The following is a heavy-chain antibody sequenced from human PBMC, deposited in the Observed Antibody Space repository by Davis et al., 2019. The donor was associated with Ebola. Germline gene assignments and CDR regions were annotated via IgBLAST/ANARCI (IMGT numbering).Heavy chain of an antibody. Sequence: GESLKISCAASGFTFSDYYMDWDRQAPGMGLEWVGRIRNKASSYSTEYAASVKDRFIISRDDSKDSLYLQMNSLKTEDTAVYYCARATSGTYLLNYWGQGTLVTVSS. D-gene: IGHD1-26*01. CDR3: ARATSGTYLLNY. J-gene: IGHJ4*02. CDR1: GFTFSDYY. CDR2: IRNKASSYST. V-gene: IGHV3-72*01.